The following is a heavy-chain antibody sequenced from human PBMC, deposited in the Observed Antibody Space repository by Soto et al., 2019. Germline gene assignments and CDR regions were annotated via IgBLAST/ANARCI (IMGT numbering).Heavy chain of an antibody. J-gene: IGHJ3*02. CDR1: GYTFTSYG. CDR2: ISAYNGNT. CDR3: AGSRYSSGWGDAFDI. Sequence: QVQLVQSGAEVKKPGASVKVSCKASGYTFTSYGISWVRQAPGQGLEWMGWISAYNGNTNDAQKLQGRVTITTDTSTSTAYMELRSLRSDDTAVYYCAGSRYSSGWGDAFDIWGQGTMVTVSS. V-gene: IGHV1-18*01. D-gene: IGHD6-19*01.